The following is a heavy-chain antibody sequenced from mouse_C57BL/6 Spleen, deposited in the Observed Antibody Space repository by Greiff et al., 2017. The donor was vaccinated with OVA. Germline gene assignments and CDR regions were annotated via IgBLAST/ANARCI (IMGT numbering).Heavy chain of an antibody. Sequence: VLLVESGPGLVAPSQSLSITCTVSGFSLTSYAISWVRQPPGQGLEWLGVIWTGGGTNYNSALKSRLSISTDNSKSQVFLKMNSLQTDDTARYNCARNRGGSRDAMDYWGQGTSVTVSS. J-gene: IGHJ4*01. CDR2: IWTGGGT. CDR1: GFSLTSYA. D-gene: IGHD1-1*01. CDR3: ARNRGGSRDAMDY. V-gene: IGHV2-9-1*01.